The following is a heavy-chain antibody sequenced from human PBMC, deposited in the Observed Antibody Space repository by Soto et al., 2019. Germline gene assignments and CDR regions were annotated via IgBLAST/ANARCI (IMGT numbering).Heavy chain of an antibody. Sequence: ASVKVSCKVSGYTLTELSMHWVRQAPGKGLEWMGGFDPEDGETIYAQKFQGRVTMTEDTSTDTAYMELSSLRSEDTAVYYCATLWASVAGPDYWGQGTQVTVSS. CDR3: ATLWASVAGPDY. J-gene: IGHJ4*02. CDR1: GYTLTELS. CDR2: FDPEDGET. V-gene: IGHV1-24*01. D-gene: IGHD6-19*01.